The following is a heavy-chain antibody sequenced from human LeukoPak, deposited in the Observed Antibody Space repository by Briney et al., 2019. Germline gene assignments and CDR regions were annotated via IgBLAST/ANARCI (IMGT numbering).Heavy chain of an antibody. V-gene: IGHV4-34*01. D-gene: IGHD5-18*01. CDR1: GGSFSGYY. J-gene: IGHJ4*02. CDR2: INHSGST. Sequence: PSETLSLTCAVYGGSFSGYYWSWIRQPPGKGLEWIGEINHSGSTNYNPSLKSRVTISVDTSKNQFSLKLSSVTAADTAVYYCARGRWVQPIDYWGQGILVTVSS. CDR3: ARGRWVQPIDY.